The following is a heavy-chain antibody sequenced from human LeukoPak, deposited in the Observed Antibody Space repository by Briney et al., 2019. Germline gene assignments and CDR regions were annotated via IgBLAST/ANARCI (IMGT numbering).Heavy chain of an antibody. Sequence: ESGPTLVKPTQTLTLTCTFSGFSLSTSGVGVGWSRQPPGKALEVVALIYWDDDKRYSPSLENRLTLTKDTSTSQVVITMTNMDSVDTATYYCAHRRGRVVGGVVVDAAFDIWGQGTMVTVSS. V-gene: IGHV2-5*02. D-gene: IGHD3-3*01. CDR2: IYWDDDK. CDR1: GFSLSTSGVG. J-gene: IGHJ3*02. CDR3: AHRRGRVVGGVVVDAAFDI.